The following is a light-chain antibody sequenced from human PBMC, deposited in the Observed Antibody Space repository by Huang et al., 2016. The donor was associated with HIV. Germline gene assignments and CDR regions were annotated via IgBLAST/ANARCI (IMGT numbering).Light chain of an antibody. CDR1: HDINTY. CDR2: DAS. Sequence: QLTQSPSSLSASIGDRVTIACRASHDINTYLAWYQQKPGRAPKLLIYDASTLQTGVPARFRGFGSGTAFSLTITSLQPDEFAVYYCQQLSAYPLSFGPGTTVD. J-gene: IGKJ3*01. V-gene: IGKV1-9*01. CDR3: QQLSAYPLS.